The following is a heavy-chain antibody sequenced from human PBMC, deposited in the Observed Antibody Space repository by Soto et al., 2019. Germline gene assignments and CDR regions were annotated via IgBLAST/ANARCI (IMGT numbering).Heavy chain of an antibody. D-gene: IGHD1-26*01. Sequence: EVQLLESGGGLIQPGGSLRLSCAASAFTFSTYAMSWVRQAPGKGLEWVSAISGSGGSTYYADSVKGRFTISRDNSKNTLYLQMNSLRAEDTAVYYCAKDRGLQSLGYFDYWGQGTLVTVSS. CDR1: AFTFSTYA. CDR3: AKDRGLQSLGYFDY. J-gene: IGHJ4*02. V-gene: IGHV3-23*01. CDR2: ISGSGGST.